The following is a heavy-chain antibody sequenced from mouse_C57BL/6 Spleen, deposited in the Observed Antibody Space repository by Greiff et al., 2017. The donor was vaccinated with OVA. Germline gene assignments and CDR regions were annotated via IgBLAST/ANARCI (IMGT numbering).Heavy chain of an antibody. CDR2: IYPGDGDT. J-gene: IGHJ2*01. CDR1: GYAFSSSW. CDR3: ARSTDGNYGDY. Sequence: VQLVESGPELVKPGASVKISCKASGYAFSSSWMNWVKQRPGKGLEWIGRIYPGDGDTNYNGKFKGKATLTADKSSSTAYMQLSSLTSEDSAVYFCARSTDGNYGDYWGQGTTLTVSS. V-gene: IGHV1-82*01. D-gene: IGHD2-1*01.